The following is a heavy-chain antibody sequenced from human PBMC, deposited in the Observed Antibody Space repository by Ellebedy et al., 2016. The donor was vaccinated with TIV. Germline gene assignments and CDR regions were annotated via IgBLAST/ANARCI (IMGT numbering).Heavy chain of an antibody. CDR1: GFSFDESA. CDR3: AKRGDDSFDF. J-gene: IGHJ3*01. Sequence: SLKISXAASGFSFDESAIHWVRQPPGKGLEWVSGIGPNGNAIAYADSVKGRFIISRDDAKRSLYLQVNSLRTEDTALYYCAKRGDDSFDFWGQGTMVTVSS. V-gene: IGHV3-9*01. CDR2: IGPNGNAI.